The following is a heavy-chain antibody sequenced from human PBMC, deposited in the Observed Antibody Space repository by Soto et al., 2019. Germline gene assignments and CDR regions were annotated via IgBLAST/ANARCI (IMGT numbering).Heavy chain of an antibody. J-gene: IGHJ4*02. Sequence: QITSKESGPPLVKPTQTLTLTCTFSGFSLSSNGVGVGWIRQPPGKALEWLALIYWDDSKHYSPSLKSRLTITKDTSRNQVVLTMTNMDPVDTATYYCAKKGGGDYILGYWGQGTLVTVSS. V-gene: IGHV2-5*02. CDR2: IYWDDSK. CDR3: AKKGGGDYILGY. D-gene: IGHD4-17*01. CDR1: GFSLSSNGVG.